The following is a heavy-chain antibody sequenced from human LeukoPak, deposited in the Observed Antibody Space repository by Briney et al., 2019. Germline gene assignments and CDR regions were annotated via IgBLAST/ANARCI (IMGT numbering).Heavy chain of an antibody. CDR2: INWKGGST. J-gene: IGHJ4*02. Sequence: GGSLRLSCAASGFTLDDYGMSWVRHAPGKGVEWVSGINWKGGSTGYADSVKGRFTISRDNAKNSLYLQMNSLRAEDTAVYYCARDVYYGSGSPRLDYWGQGTLVTVSS. CDR1: GFTLDDYG. V-gene: IGHV3-20*04. CDR3: ARDVYYGSGSPRLDY. D-gene: IGHD3-10*01.